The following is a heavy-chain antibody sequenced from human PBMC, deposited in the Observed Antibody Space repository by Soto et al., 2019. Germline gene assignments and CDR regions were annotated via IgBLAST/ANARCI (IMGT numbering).Heavy chain of an antibody. V-gene: IGHV1-69*13. CDR1: GDTFNSYA. CDR3: ARAKYSSSWLVSDP. Sequence: EASVKVSCKASGDTFNSYAISWLRGSPGQGLEWMGGIIPIFHTANYAQKFQARVTMTADESTSTAYMELSSLRSEDTAVYYCARAKYSSSWLVSDPWGQGTLVTVSS. J-gene: IGHJ5*02. D-gene: IGHD6-13*01. CDR2: IIPIFHTA.